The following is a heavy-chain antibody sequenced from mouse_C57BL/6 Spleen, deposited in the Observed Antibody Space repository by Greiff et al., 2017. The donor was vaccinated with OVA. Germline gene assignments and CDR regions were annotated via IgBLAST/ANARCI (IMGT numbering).Heavy chain of an antibody. Sequence: EVKLVESGGGLVKPGGSLKLSCAASGFTFSDYGMHWVRQAPEKGLEWVAYISSGSSTIYYADTVKGRFTISRDNAKNTLFLQMTSLRSEDTAMYYCERKGFYGPYAMDYWGQGTSVTVSS. CDR1: GFTFSDYG. CDR3: ERKGFYGPYAMDY. V-gene: IGHV5-17*01. J-gene: IGHJ4*01. CDR2: ISSGSSTI. D-gene: IGHD1-1*01.